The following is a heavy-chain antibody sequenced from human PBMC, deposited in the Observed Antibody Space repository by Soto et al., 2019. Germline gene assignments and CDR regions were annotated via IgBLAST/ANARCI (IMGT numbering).Heavy chain of an antibody. J-gene: IGHJ6*02. CDR2: ISSGSTTI. CDR1: GFSFSTST. V-gene: IGHV3-48*02. D-gene: IGHD1-1*01. CDR3: ARVRRNDASDYYGMDV. Sequence: HPGGSLRLSCAGSGFSFSTSTVNWVRQPPGKGLEWVSYISSGSTTIYYADSVKGRFTISRDNGKNSLYLQMNSLRDEDKAVYYCARVRRNDASDYYGMDVWGQGTTVTVSS.